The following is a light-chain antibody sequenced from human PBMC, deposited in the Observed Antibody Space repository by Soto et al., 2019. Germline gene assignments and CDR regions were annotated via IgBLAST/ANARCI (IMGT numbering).Light chain of an antibody. V-gene: IGKV3-15*01. CDR3: QQYNNWPPSWT. Sequence: EIVLTQSPATLSLSPGERATLSCRASQSVSSNLSWYQQKPGHAPRLLIYGASTRATGIPARFSGSGSGTEFTLTISSLQSEDFAVYYCQQYNNWPPSWTFGQGTKVDI. J-gene: IGKJ1*01. CDR2: GAS. CDR1: QSVSSN.